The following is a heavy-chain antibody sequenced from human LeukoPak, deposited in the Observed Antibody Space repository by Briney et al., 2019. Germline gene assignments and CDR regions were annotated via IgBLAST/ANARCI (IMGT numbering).Heavy chain of an antibody. J-gene: IGHJ4*02. CDR2: MNPNSGNT. CDR1: GYTFTSYD. CDR3: ARGVGATGAIDY. V-gene: IGHV1-8*01. D-gene: IGHD1-26*01. Sequence: ASVKVSCKASGYTFTSYDINWVRQATGQGLEWMGWMNPNSGNTGYAQKFQGRVTMTRNTSISTAYMELSSLRSEDTAVYYCARGVGATGAIDYGGQGTLVTVSS.